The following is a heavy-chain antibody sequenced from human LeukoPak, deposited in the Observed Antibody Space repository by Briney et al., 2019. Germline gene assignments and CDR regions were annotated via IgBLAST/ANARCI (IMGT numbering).Heavy chain of an antibody. Sequence: SETLSLTCTVSGGSFSSHYWTWIRQSAGKGLEWLGRIYTSGTTHFNPSFESRLSMSLDTSKAQFSLKLTSVTAADTAVYFCARGSPSAASFFSYWGQGTLVTASS. CDR3: ARGSPSAASFFSY. CDR2: IYTSGTT. D-gene: IGHD1-26*01. V-gene: IGHV4-4*07. CDR1: GGSFSSHY. J-gene: IGHJ4*02.